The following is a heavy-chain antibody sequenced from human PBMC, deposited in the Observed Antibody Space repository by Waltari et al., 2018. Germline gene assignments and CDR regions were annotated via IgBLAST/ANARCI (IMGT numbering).Heavy chain of an antibody. Sequence: QVQLRVSGPGLVKPSQTLSLTCTVSGASVTVGAYYWVWIRQPAGKGLEWIGQIYTSGDARHKSSLKGRLTVSLDSSTNQFSLTLSSVTAADTAVYYCARGGWQGTLDAYYDYWGQGSLVTVSS. V-gene: IGHV4-61*09. CDR3: ARGGWQGTLDAYYDY. D-gene: IGHD6-19*01. CDR2: IYTSGDA. CDR1: GASVTVGAYY. J-gene: IGHJ4*02.